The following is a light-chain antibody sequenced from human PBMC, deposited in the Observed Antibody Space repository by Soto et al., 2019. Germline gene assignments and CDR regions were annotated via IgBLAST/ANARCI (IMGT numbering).Light chain of an antibody. CDR3: QSYDSSLSGLV. CDR1: SSKIGAGYD. V-gene: IGLV1-40*01. CDR2: GNS. J-gene: IGLJ1*01. Sequence: QSVLTQPPSGSGAPGQRVTTSCTGSSSKIGAGYDVHWYQQLPGTAPKLLIYGNSNRPSGVPDRFSGSKSGTSASLAITGLQAEDEADYYCQSYDSSLSGLVFGTGTKLTVL.